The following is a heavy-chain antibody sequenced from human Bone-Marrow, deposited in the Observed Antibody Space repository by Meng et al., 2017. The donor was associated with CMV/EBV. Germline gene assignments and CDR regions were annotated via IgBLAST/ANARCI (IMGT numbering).Heavy chain of an antibody. Sequence: GESLKISCAASGFTVSNNYMHWVRQAPGKGLEWVSVIYSDGSTSYVESVKGRFTISRDNSKNTLYLQMNSLRAEDTAVYYCDRYCTSNSCYPQYGMDVWGQGTTVTVSS. D-gene: IGHD2-2*01. CDR2: IYSDGST. V-gene: IGHV3-53*01. J-gene: IGHJ6*02. CDR3: DRYCTSNSCYPQYGMDV. CDR1: GFTVSNNY.